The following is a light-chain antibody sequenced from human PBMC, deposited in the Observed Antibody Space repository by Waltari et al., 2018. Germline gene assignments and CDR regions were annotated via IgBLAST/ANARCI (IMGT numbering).Light chain of an antibody. J-gene: IGLJ1*01. V-gene: IGLV2-23*02. CDR2: EIS. Sequence: QSALTQPASVSGSPGQSITISCTAVNSNVDILHLVSWYQHHPGRNPSLLIYEISQRPPGIFNRCSGSKSGNTASLTISGLQPEDEADYFCCSFAGYGIYVFGSGTQVSVL. CDR1: NSNVDILHL. CDR3: CSFAGYGIYV.